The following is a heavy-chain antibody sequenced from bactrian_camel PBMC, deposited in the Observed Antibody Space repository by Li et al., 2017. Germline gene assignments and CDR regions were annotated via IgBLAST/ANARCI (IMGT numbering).Heavy chain of an antibody. D-gene: IGHD1*01. Sequence: HVQLVESGGDSVQPGGSLTLSCTTSGYTLSRYCLAWFRQAPGKQREAVAAFAPGDGDTSYTDSVKGRFTMAQDNSKNTLNLHMNSLEPEDTAMYYCAAELCAGSVDLRRRVRTLDFTYWGQGTQVTVS. V-gene: IGHV3S26*01. J-gene: IGHJ6*01. CDR3: AAELCAGSVDLRRRVRTLDFTY. CDR2: FAPGDGDT. CDR1: GYTLSRYC.